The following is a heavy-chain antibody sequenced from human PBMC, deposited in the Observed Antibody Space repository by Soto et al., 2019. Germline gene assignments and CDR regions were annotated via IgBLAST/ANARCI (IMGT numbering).Heavy chain of an antibody. CDR3: ARWGTTGGLDV. V-gene: IGHV3-33*05. Sequence: QVQLVESGGGVVQPGTSLRLSCVGSGFTFRSYVIHWVRQAPGKGLEWVALTSYDGSNKDYGDSVKGRFTISRDNSRNTVDLQMDSVRREDTALYYCARWGTTGGLDVWGQGTVVSVSS. J-gene: IGHJ1*01. CDR2: TSYDGSNK. D-gene: IGHD3-16*01. CDR1: GFTFRSYV.